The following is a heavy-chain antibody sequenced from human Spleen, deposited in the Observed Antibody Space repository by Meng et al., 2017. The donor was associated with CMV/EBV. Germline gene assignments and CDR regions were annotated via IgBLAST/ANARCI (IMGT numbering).Heavy chain of an antibody. CDR2: ISASAKST. J-gene: IGHJ4*02. D-gene: IGHD2-2*01. CDR1: GFTFSSYA. CDR3: AKFLWGGVVVPAAFAGN. V-gene: IGHV3-23*01. Sequence: GESLKISCTASGFTFSSYAMSWVRQAPGKGLEWVSDISASAKSTYYADSVKGRFTISRDNSKNTLYLQMNSLRAEDTAVYFCAKFLWGGVVVPAAFAGNWGQGTLVTVSS.